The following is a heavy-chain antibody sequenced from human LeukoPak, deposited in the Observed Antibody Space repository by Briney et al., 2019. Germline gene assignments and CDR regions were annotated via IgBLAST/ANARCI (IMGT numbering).Heavy chain of an antibody. CDR1: GYTLSNYG. Sequence: ASVKVSCKASGYTLSNYGINWVRQVPGQGLEWMGWISAFHGNTNYAQKFQGRVTMTTDTSTSTAFMELRSLRSDDTAVYYCARDGHLGYCTNGVCYYVDYWGQGTLVTVSS. V-gene: IGHV1-18*01. J-gene: IGHJ4*02. CDR2: ISAFHGNT. D-gene: IGHD2-8*01. CDR3: ARDGHLGYCTNGVCYYVDY.